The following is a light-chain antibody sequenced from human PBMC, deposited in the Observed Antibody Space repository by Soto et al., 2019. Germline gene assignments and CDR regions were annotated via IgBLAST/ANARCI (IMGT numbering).Light chain of an antibody. V-gene: IGKV4-1*01. CDR3: QQYYSTPLVT. CDR2: WAS. Sequence: DIVMTQSPDSLPGSLGERATITCKSSRSVLYTSNNKNYLAWYQQKQGQPPKLLIYWASTRESGVPDRFSGSGSGTDFTLTISSLQAEDVAVYYCQQYYSTPLVTFGPGTKVDIK. J-gene: IGKJ3*01. CDR1: RSVLYTSNNKNY.